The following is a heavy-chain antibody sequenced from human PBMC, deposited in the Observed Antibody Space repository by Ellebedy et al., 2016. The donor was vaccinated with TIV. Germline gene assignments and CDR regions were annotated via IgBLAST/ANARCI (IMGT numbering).Heavy chain of an antibody. CDR1: GYSFTGYH. D-gene: IGHD2-21*01. J-gene: IGHJ6*01. Sequence: AASVKVSCKASGYSFTGYHVHWVRQAPGQGLEWMGSINPNGGATIYAQKFQGRVTMTRDTSISTAYIELSRLRSDDTAVYYCARDHCTSSDCYEYDYRGMDVWGQGTTVTVSS. CDR2: INPNGGAT. V-gene: IGHV1-2*02. CDR3: ARDHCTSSDCYEYDYRGMDV.